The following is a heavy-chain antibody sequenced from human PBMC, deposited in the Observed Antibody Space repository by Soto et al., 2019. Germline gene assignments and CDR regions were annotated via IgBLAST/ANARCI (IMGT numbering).Heavy chain of an antibody. CDR3: ARDLRKRGQPPPRTMHV. CDR1: GFTFSSYA. CDR2: ISYDGSHK. Sequence: GGSLRLSCTASGFTFSSYAIHWVRQAPGKGLEWVAVISYDGSHKYYADAVKGRFTISRDNSKNTLYLQMTSLRAEDTAVYYGARDLRKRGQPPPRTMHVWGKGPRVTL. D-gene: IGHD1-26*01. V-gene: IGHV3-30-3*01. J-gene: IGHJ6*04.